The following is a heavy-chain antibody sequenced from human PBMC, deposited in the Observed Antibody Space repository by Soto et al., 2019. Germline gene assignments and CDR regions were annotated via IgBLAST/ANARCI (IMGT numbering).Heavy chain of an antibody. D-gene: IGHD3-10*01. CDR1: NASISNPIYY. V-gene: IGHV4-39*01. CDR3: GGRSSLASVELFIGEISSYNWFDP. J-gene: IGHJ5*02. Sequence: PSETLSLTCTVSNASISNPIYYWGWIRQPPGKGLEWIGSIYHTGSTYYNPSLQGRVTISLDTSKNQFSLKLSSVTAADTAVYFCGGRSSLASVELFIGEISSYNWFDPWSQGTLVTAPQ. CDR2: IYHTGST.